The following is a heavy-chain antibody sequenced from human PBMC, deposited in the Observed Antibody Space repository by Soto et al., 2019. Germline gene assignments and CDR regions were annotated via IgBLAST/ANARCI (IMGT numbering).Heavy chain of an antibody. J-gene: IGHJ6*02. Sequence: QVQLQESGPGLVKPSQTLSLTCTVSGGSISSGGYYWSWVRQHPGKCLEWIGYIYYSGSTYYNPSLKSRVTIPVDTSKNQFSLKLSSVTAADTAVYYCARDWGVTPPYWYYGMDVWGQGTTVTVSS. V-gene: IGHV4-31*03. D-gene: IGHD2-21*02. CDR1: GGSISSGGYY. CDR3: ARDWGVTPPYWYYGMDV. CDR2: IYYSGST.